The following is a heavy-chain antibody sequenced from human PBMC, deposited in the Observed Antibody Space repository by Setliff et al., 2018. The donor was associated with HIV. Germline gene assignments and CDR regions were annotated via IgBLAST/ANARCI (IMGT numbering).Heavy chain of an antibody. D-gene: IGHD6-13*01. CDR1: GGSISSGNYY. CDR2: IYTSGST. Sequence: SETLSLTCTVSGGSISSGNYYWSWIRQPAGKGLEWIGRIYTSGSTKYNPSLNSRVTISVDTSKNHFSLKLRSVTAADTAVYYCARDGYSSSWYVISGSFDYWGQGILVTVSS. V-gene: IGHV4-61*02. CDR3: ARDGYSSSWYVISGSFDY. J-gene: IGHJ4*02.